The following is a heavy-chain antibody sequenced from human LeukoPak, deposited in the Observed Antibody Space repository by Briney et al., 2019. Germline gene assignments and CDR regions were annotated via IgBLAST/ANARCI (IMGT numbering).Heavy chain of an antibody. CDR2: ISSGSTYK. V-gene: IGHV3-21*01. CDR3: SRGPTLIGVAGTWPLDY. J-gene: IGHJ4*02. D-gene: IGHD6-19*01. Sequence: PGGSLRLSCAASGFSFSDYSMHWVRQAPGKGLEWVSSISSGSTYKYFADSLKGRFTISRDNAKNELYLQMNSLRAEASAVYYCSRGPTLIGVAGTWPLDYWGQGTLVTVSS. CDR1: GFSFSDYS.